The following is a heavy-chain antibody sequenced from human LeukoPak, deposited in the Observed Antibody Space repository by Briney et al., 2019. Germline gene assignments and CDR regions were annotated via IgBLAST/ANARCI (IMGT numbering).Heavy chain of an antibody. J-gene: IGHJ3*02. CDR1: GYTFTSYD. V-gene: IGHV1-8*03. CDR3: ARGHSSGSYLDDAFDI. CDR2: MNPNSGNT. D-gene: IGHD1-26*01. Sequence: ASVKVSCKASGYTFTSYDINWVRQATGQGLEWMGWMNPNSGNTGYAQKFQGRVTITRNTSISTAYMELSSLRSEDTAVYYCARGHSSGSYLDDAFDIWGQGTMVTVSS.